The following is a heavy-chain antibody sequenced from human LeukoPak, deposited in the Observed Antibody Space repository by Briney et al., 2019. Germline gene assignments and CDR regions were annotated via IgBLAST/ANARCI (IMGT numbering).Heavy chain of an antibody. V-gene: IGHV1-18*01. CDR2: ISAYSGNT. CDR1: GYTFTSYG. CDR3: ARYYDYVWGSYLYYFDY. D-gene: IGHD3-16*01. J-gene: IGHJ4*02. Sequence: GASVKVSCKASGYTFTSYGISWVRQAPGQGLEWMGWISAYSGNTNYAQKLQGRVTMTTDTSTSTAYMELRSLRSDDTAVYYCARYYDYVWGSYLYYFDYWGQGTLVTVSS.